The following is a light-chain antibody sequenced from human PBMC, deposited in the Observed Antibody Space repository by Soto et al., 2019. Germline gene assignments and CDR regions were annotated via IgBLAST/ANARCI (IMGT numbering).Light chain of an antibody. Sequence: EIVMTQSPATLSVSPGERATLSCRASQSMYNNLAWYQQKPGQAPRLLIYHASARATGIPARFSGSGSGTEFTLSISSLQSEDFAVYYCQQHNNWPLTFGGGTKVEI. V-gene: IGKV3-15*01. J-gene: IGKJ4*01. CDR2: HAS. CDR3: QQHNNWPLT. CDR1: QSMYNN.